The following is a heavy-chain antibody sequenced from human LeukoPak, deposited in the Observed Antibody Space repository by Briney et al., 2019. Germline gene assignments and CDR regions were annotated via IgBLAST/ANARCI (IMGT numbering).Heavy chain of an antibody. CDR1: GFTFGALG. Sequence: GGPLNLSGEGSGFTFGALGRPGSRKTPGRGLEWVAVIASDGSRAFYADSVKGRFTISRDNSKNTMSVQMDDLRVEDTAVYYCTRYNNDHFDYWGQGTLVTVSS. J-gene: IGHJ4*02. CDR3: TRYNNDHFDY. D-gene: IGHD1-14*01. V-gene: IGHV3-33*01. CDR2: IASDGSRA.